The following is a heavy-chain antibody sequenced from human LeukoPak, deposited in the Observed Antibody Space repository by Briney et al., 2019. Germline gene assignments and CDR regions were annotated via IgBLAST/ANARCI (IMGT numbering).Heavy chain of an antibody. Sequence: GGSLRLSCAASGFTVSSNYMSWVRQAPGKGLEWVSGISGSDGSTYYADSVRGRFTISRDNSKNTLYVQMNSLRAEDTAVYYCAKERRDAATSEDYWGQGTLVTVSS. V-gene: IGHV3-23*01. CDR3: AKERRDAATSEDY. J-gene: IGHJ4*02. CDR2: ISGSDGST. CDR1: GFTVSSNY. D-gene: IGHD2-15*01.